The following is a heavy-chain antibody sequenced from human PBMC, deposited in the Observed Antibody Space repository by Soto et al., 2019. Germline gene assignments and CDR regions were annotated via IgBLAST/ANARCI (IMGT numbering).Heavy chain of an antibody. D-gene: IGHD2-15*01. CDR1: GFTFTSSA. CDR3: AEASHIVVVVAATRANAFHI. Sequence: SVKVSCKASGFTFTSSAVQWVRQARGQRLEWIGWIVVGSGNTNYAQKFQERVTITRDMSTSTAYMELSSLRSEDTAVYYCAEASHIVVVVAATRANAFHIWGQGTMVTISS. CDR2: IVVGSGNT. J-gene: IGHJ3*02. V-gene: IGHV1-58*01.